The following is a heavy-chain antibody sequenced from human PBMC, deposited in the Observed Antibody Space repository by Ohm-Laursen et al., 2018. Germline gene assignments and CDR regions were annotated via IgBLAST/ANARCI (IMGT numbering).Heavy chain of an antibody. V-gene: IGHV4-59*01. CDR3: ASSGSPSRAWYSFDS. J-gene: IGHJ4*02. CDR1: GGSIRSYY. D-gene: IGHD6-13*01. CDR2: ISYSGST. Sequence: SETLSLTCTVAGGSIRSYYWSWIRQPPGKGLEWIGYISYSGSTNYNPSLTSRVTISLDTSKNQFSLKLSSVTAADTAVYYCASSGSPSRAWYSFDSWGQGTLVTVSS.